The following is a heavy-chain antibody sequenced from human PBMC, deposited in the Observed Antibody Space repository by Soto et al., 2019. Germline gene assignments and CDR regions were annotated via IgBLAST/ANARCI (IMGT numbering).Heavy chain of an antibody. CDR1: GGSISSGGYS. D-gene: IGHD3-10*01. Sequence: SETLSLTCAVSGGSISSGGYSWSWIRQPPGKGLEWIGYIYHSGSTYYNPSLKSRVTISVDTSKNQFSLKLSSVTAADTAVYYCARVWGGAFDFWGQGTTVTVSS. V-gene: IGHV4-30-2*01. J-gene: IGHJ3*01. CDR3: ARVWGGAFDF. CDR2: IYHSGST.